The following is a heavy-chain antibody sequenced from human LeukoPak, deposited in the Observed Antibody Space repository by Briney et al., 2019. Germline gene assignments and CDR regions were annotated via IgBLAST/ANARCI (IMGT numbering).Heavy chain of an antibody. V-gene: IGHV4-61*02. CDR1: GGSISSGSYY. Sequence: SETLSLTCTVSGGSISSGSYYWSWIRQPAGKGLEWIGRIYTSGSTSYNPSLKSRVTISVDTSKNQFSLKLSSVTAADTAVYYCARHARGSGSQHHDYWGQGTLVTVSS. CDR2: IYTSGST. D-gene: IGHD3-10*01. J-gene: IGHJ4*02. CDR3: ARHARGSGSQHHDY.